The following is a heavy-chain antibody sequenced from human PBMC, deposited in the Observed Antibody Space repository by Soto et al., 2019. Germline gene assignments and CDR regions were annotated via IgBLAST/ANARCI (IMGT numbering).Heavy chain of an antibody. Sequence: EVQLVESGGGLVKPGGSLRLSCAASGFTFSNAWMSWVRQAPGKGLEWVGRIKSKTDGGTTDYAAPVKGRFTISRDDSKNTLYLQMNCLKTEDTAVYYCTTVPGYNWNYVRFFDYWGQGTLVTVSS. J-gene: IGHJ4*02. CDR3: TTVPGYNWNYVRFFDY. CDR2: IKSKTDGGTT. CDR1: GFTFSNAW. D-gene: IGHD1-7*01. V-gene: IGHV3-15*01.